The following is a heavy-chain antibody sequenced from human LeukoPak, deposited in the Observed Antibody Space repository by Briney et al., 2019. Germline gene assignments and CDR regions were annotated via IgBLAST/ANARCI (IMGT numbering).Heavy chain of an antibody. CDR1: GGSFSGYY. Sequence: PSETLSLTCAVYGGSFSGYYWSWIRQPPGKGLEWIGEIDHSGSTNYNPSLKSRVTISVDTSKNQFSLKLSSVTAADTAVYYCARGWRDSYNVYYFDYWGQGTLVTVPS. J-gene: IGHJ4*02. CDR2: IDHSGST. D-gene: IGHD5-24*01. V-gene: IGHV4-34*01. CDR3: ARGWRDSYNVYYFDY.